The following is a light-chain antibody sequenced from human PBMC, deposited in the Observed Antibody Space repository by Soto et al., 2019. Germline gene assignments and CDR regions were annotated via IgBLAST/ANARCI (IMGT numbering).Light chain of an antibody. CDR2: EGS. J-gene: IGLJ1*01. V-gene: IGLV2-23*01. Sequence: QSVLTQPASVSGSPGQSITISCTGTSSDVGSYNLVSWYQQHPGKAPKLMIYEGSKRPSGVSNRFSSSKSGNTASLTISGLQAEDEADYYCCSYAGSSRVFGTGTKLTVL. CDR3: CSYAGSSRV. CDR1: SSDVGSYNL.